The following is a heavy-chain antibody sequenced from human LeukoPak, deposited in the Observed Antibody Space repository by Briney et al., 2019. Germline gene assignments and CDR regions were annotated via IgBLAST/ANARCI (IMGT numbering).Heavy chain of an antibody. V-gene: IGHV1-69*01. CDR3: ASLVTSGSGSS. CDR2: ITSVFETP. Sequence: SVKVSCKASGRIFIKYSITWVRQAPGQGLEWMGGITSVFETPTYAQRFQGRVNITADESTRTTYMELHSLTSEDTAVYYCASLVTSGSGSSWGQGTLVTVSS. J-gene: IGHJ4*02. CDR1: GRIFIKYS. D-gene: IGHD3-10*01.